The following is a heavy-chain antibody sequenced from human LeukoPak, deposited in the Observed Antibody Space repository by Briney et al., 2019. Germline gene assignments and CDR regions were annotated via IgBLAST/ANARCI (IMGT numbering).Heavy chain of an antibody. Sequence: ASVKVSCKASGYTFTGYYMHWVRQAPGQGLEWMGRINPNSGGTNYAQKFQGRVTMTRDTSISTAYMELSRLRSDDTAVYYCARDCSGSFYFDYWGQGTLVTVSS. D-gene: IGHD1-26*01. V-gene: IGHV1-2*06. CDR3: ARDCSGSFYFDY. CDR2: INPNSGGT. J-gene: IGHJ4*02. CDR1: GYTFTGYY.